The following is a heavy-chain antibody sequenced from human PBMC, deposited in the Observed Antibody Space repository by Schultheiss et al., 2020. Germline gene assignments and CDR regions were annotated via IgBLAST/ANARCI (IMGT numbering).Heavy chain of an antibody. CDR1: GFTFSSYS. J-gene: IGHJ4*02. Sequence: GGSLRLSCAASGFTFSSYSMNWVRQAPGKGLEWVSSISSSSSYIYYADSVKGRFTISRDNSKNTLYLQMNSLRAEDTAVYYCAKEPRSTAVAGTNYWGQGTLVTVSS. CDR3: AKEPRSTAVAGTNY. CDR2: ISSSSSYI. V-gene: IGHV3-21*04. D-gene: IGHD6-19*01.